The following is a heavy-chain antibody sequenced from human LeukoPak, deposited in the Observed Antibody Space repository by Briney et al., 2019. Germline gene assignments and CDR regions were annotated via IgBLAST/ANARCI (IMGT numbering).Heavy chain of an antibody. J-gene: IGHJ4*02. D-gene: IGHD6-13*01. CDR1: GYTFTGYY. Sequence: ASVKVSCKASGYTFTGYYMHWVRQAPGQGLEWMGWINPNSGGTNYAQKFQGRVTMTRDTSTSTVYMELSSLRSEDTAVYYCARARPENSSSWMSKLYFFDYWGQGTLVTVSS. CDR2: INPNSGGT. CDR3: ARARPENSSSWMSKLYFFDY. V-gene: IGHV1-2*02.